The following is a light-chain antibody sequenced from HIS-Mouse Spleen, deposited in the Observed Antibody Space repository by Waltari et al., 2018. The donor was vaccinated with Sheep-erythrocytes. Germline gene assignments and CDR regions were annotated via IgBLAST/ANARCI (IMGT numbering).Light chain of an antibody. Sequence: QSALTQPASVSGSPGQSITISCPGTSLDVGSYNLVSWYQPHPGKAPKLMIYEGSKRPSGVSNRFSGSKSGNTASLTISGLQAEDEADYYCCSYAGSSTWVFGGGTKLTVL. V-gene: IGLV2-23*01. CDR2: EGS. CDR1: SLDVGSYNL. CDR3: CSYAGSSTWV. J-gene: IGLJ3*02.